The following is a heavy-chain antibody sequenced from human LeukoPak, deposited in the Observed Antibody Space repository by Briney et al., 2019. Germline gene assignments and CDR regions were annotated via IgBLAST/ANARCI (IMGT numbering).Heavy chain of an antibody. CDR3: ARGSQYNILTGFIVGAMDDFDY. D-gene: IGHD3-9*01. CDR1: GFTLSRYG. CDR2: IRFDGKNK. V-gene: IGHV3-30*02. Sequence: QPGGSLRLSCAASGFTLSRYGMHWVRQAPGKGLEWVAFIRFDGKNKYYADSVKGRFTISRDNSKNTLYLQMNSLRTEDTAVYYCARGSQYNILTGFIVGAMDDFDYWGQGTLVTVSS. J-gene: IGHJ4*02.